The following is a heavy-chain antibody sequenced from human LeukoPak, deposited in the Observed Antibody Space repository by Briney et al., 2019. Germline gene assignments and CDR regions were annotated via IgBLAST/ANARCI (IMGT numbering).Heavy chain of an antibody. CDR1: GFSFSTYG. CDR3: AKDRLEFYGSARYYFDS. Sequence: AGGSLRLSCAASGFSFSTYGMHWVRQAPGKGLEWVAFIRHDASSQYYADSVKGRFTISRDSSKDTLYLQMNSLRTEDTAVYFCAKDRLEFYGSARYYFDSWGQGSLVTASS. D-gene: IGHD3-10*01. V-gene: IGHV3-30*02. J-gene: IGHJ4*02. CDR2: IRHDASSQ.